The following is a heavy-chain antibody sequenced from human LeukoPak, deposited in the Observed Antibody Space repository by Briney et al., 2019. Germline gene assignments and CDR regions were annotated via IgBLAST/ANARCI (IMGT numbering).Heavy chain of an antibody. CDR2: ISSRGTYI. J-gene: IGHJ3*02. CDR3: ARARNCGGDCYSGDAFDI. CDR1: GFTFSSYS. D-gene: IGHD2-21*02. Sequence: GGSLRLSCAASGFTFSSYSMNWVRQAPGKGLEWVSSISSRGTYIYYADSVKGRFTISRDSAKNSLYLQMSSLRAEDTAVYFCARARNCGGDCYSGDAFDIWGQGTMVTVSS. V-gene: IGHV3-21*01.